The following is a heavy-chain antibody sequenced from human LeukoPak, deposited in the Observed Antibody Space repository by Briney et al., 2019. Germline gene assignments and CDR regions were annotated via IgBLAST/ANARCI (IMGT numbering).Heavy chain of an antibody. Sequence: PSETLSLTCTVSGGSISSYYWSWIRQPPGKGLEWIGYIYYSGSTNYNPSLKSRVTISVDTSKNQFSLKLSSVTAADTAVYYCARSGTVTNFDYWGQGTLVSVSS. V-gene: IGHV4-59*01. J-gene: IGHJ4*02. D-gene: IGHD4-17*01. CDR3: ARSGTVTNFDY. CDR2: IYYSGST. CDR1: GGSISSYY.